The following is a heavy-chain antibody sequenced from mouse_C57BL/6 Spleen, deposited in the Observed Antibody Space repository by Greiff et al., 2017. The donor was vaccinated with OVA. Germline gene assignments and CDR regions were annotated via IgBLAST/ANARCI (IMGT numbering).Heavy chain of an antibody. CDR3: ARHHYYAMDY. V-gene: IGHV1-52*01. Sequence: QVHVKQPGAELVRPGSSVKLSCKASGYTFTSYWMHWVKQRPIQGLEWIGNIDPSDSETHYNQKFKDKATLTVDKSSSTAYMQLSSLTSEDSAVYYCARHHYYAMDYWGQGTSVTVSS. J-gene: IGHJ4*01. CDR1: GYTFTSYW. CDR2: IDPSDSET.